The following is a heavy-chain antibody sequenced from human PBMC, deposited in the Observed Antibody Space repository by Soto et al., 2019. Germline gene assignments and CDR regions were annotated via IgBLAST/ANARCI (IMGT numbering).Heavy chain of an antibody. Sequence: QAQLVESGGGLVQPGTSLRLSCVASTFTFNNVNMQWIRQAPGKGLDWLAVISSDGPKTYSPDSVTRRFTISRDDSTDTVLLQMSSLRTEDTGVYYCAKGRGLIQNDAFDIWGQGTMVIVS. CDR1: TFTFNNVN. CDR3: AKGRGLIQNDAFDI. V-gene: IGHV3-30*18. J-gene: IGHJ3*02. CDR2: ISSDGPKT. D-gene: IGHD5-12*01.